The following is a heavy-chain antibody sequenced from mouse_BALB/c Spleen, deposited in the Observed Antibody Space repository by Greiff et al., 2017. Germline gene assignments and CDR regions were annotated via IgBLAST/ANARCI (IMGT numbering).Heavy chain of an antibody. CDR1: GFTFSSYA. CDR3: ARADYRYDGYYAMDY. J-gene: IGHJ4*01. Sequence: EVMLVESGGGLVKPGGSLKLSCAASGFTFSSYAMSWVRQSPEKRLEWVAEISSGGSYTYYPDTVTGRFTISRDNAKNTLYLEMSSLRSEDTAMYYCARADYRYDGYYAMDYWGQGTSVTVSS. V-gene: IGHV5-9-4*01. CDR2: ISSGGSYT. D-gene: IGHD2-14*01.